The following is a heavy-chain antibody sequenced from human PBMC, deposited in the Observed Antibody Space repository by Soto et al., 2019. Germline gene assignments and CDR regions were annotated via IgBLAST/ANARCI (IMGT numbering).Heavy chain of an antibody. CDR2: ISGSGGST. V-gene: IGHV3-23*01. D-gene: IGHD3-10*01. J-gene: IGHJ4*02. CDR1: GFTFSSYA. Sequence: GGSLRLSCAASGFTFSSYAMSWVRQAPGKGLEWVSAISGSGGSTYYADSVKGRFTISRDNSKNTLYLQMNSLRAEDTAVYYCAKNVGGTMVRGVISDYWGQGTLVTVSS. CDR3: AKNVGGTMVRGVISDY.